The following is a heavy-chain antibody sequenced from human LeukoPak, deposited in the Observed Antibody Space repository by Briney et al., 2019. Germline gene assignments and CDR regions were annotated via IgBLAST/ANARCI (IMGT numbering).Heavy chain of an antibody. Sequence: ASVKVSCKASGGTFSSYAISWVRQAPGQGLEWMGGIIPILGTANYAQKFQGRVTITADESTSTAYMELSSLRSEDTAVYCCARDPGSSGYTRFGIYGMDVWGQGTTVTVSS. CDR1: GGTFSSYA. CDR3: ARDPGSSGYTRFGIYGMDV. J-gene: IGHJ6*02. D-gene: IGHD6-19*01. V-gene: IGHV1-69*13. CDR2: IIPILGTA.